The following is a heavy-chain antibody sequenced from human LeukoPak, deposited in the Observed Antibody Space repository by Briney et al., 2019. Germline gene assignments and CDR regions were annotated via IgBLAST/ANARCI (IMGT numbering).Heavy chain of an antibody. Sequence: PSETLSLTCAVYGGSFSGYYWGWIRQPPGKGLEWIGSIFYSGRTYYNPSLKSRVTISADTSKNQFSLKLYSVTAADTAVYYCARLWSGLRPPDYWGQGTLVTVSS. V-gene: IGHV4-34*12. CDR3: ARLWSGLRPPDY. D-gene: IGHD3-3*01. CDR1: GGSFSGYY. CDR2: IFYSGRT. J-gene: IGHJ4*02.